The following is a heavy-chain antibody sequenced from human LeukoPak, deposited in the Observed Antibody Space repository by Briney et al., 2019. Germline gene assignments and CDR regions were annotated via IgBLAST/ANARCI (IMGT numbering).Heavy chain of an antibody. D-gene: IGHD3-3*01. Sequence: ASVKVSCKASGYTFTTYDINWVRQAPGQGLEWMGWIGVNSGDTGYAQKFQRRVTISRDTSISTVYMEMSSLRSEDSAVYYCARDYIRRGTIFGTREDAFDIWGQGTMVTVSS. CDR3: ARDYIRRGTIFGTREDAFDI. CDR2: IGVNSGDT. J-gene: IGHJ3*02. V-gene: IGHV1-8*03. CDR1: GYTFTTYD.